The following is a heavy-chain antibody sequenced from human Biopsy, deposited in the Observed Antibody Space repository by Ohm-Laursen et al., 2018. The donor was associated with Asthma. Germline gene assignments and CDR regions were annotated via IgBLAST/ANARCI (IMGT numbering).Heavy chain of an antibody. V-gene: IGHV3-7*01. CDR3: ARTFHFWSPYHAEHYQL. CDR1: GFTFGDYW. CDR2: IKHDGTEK. Sequence: SLRLSCAASGFTFGDYWMSWVRQVPGKELEWVANIKHDGTEKNHVDSLKGRFTISRDNAKNSLYQQMNSLRAEDTAVYYCARTFHFWSPYHAEHYQLWGQGTLVTVSS. J-gene: IGHJ1*01. D-gene: IGHD3-3*02.